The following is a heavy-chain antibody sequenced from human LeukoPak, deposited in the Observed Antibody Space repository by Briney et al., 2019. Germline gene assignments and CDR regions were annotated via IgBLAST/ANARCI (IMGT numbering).Heavy chain of an antibody. J-gene: IGHJ4*02. CDR2: ISSSSSYI. V-gene: IGHV3-21*01. CDR3: ARGGGGSSSCDY. CDR1: GFTFSSYS. D-gene: IGHD6-13*01. Sequence: GGSLRLSCAASGFTFSSYSMNWVRQAPGKGLECVSSISSSSSYIYYADSVKGRFTISRDNAKNSLYLQMNSLRAEDTAVYYCARGGGGSSSCDYWGQGTLVTVSS.